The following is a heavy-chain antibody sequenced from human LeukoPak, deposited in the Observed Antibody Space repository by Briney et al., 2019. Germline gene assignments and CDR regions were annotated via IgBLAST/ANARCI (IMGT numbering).Heavy chain of an antibody. J-gene: IGHJ3*02. V-gene: IGHV1-2*02. D-gene: IGHD6-19*01. Sequence: ASVKVSCKASGYTFTGYYMHWVRQAPGQGLEWMGWIDPNSGGTNYAQKFQGRVTMTRDTSISTAYMELSRLRSDDTAVYYCARDGYSSGWLGSYAFDIWGQGTMVTVSS. CDR3: ARDGYSSGWLGSYAFDI. CDR2: IDPNSGGT. CDR1: GYTFTGYY.